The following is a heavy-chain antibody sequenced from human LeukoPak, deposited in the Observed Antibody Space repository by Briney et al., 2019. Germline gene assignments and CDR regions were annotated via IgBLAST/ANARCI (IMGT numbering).Heavy chain of an antibody. J-gene: IGHJ6*02. CDR1: GYTFTGYY. CDR3: ARDSSSIAVAGSMDV. V-gene: IGHV1-2*02. CDR2: INPNSGGT. Sequence: ASVKVSCKASGYTFTGYYMHWVRQAPGQGLEWMGWINPNSGGTNYAQKFQDRVTMTRDTSISTAYMELSRLRSDDTAVYYCARDSSSIAVAGSMDVWGQGTTVTVSS. D-gene: IGHD6-19*01.